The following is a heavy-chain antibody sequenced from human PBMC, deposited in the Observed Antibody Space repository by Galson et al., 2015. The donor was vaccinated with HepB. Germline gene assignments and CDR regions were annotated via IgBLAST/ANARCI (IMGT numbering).Heavy chain of an antibody. CDR3: AKGDIVVVTAIGYFDY. D-gene: IGHD2-21*02. J-gene: IGHJ4*02. CDR2: IKQDGSEK. V-gene: IGHV3-7*03. Sequence: SLRLSCAASGFTFSSYWMSWVRQAPGKGLEWVANIKQDGSEKYYVDSVKGRFTISRDNAKNSLYLQMNSLRAEDTAVYYCAKGDIVVVTAIGYFDYWGQGTLVTVSS. CDR1: GFTFSSYW.